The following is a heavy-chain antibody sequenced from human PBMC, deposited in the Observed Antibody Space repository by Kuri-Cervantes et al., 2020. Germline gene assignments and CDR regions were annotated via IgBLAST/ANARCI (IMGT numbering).Heavy chain of an antibody. Sequence: GESLKISCAATGFTFSSYWMHWVRQAPGKGLMWVSRINTDGTAIKYADSVKGRFTISRDNAKNTVYLQMNSLRAADTAVYYCARGASGSYYQDYWGQGTLVTVSS. CDR3: ARGASGSYYQDY. CDR1: GFTFSSYW. CDR2: INTDGTAI. D-gene: IGHD1-26*01. V-gene: IGHV3-74*01. J-gene: IGHJ4*02.